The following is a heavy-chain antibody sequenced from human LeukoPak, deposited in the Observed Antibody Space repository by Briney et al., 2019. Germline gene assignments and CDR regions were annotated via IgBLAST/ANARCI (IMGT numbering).Heavy chain of an antibody. CDR3: AKGNWNDGYFDY. CDR2: ISWDGGST. V-gene: IGHV3-43*01. CDR1: GVTFDDYT. J-gene: IGHJ4*02. Sequence: GGSLRLSCAASGVTFDDYTMHWVRQAPGKGLEWVSLISWDGGSTYYADSVKGRFTISRDNSKNSLYLQMNSLRTEDTALYYCAKGNWNDGYFDYWGQGTLVTVSS. D-gene: IGHD1-1*01.